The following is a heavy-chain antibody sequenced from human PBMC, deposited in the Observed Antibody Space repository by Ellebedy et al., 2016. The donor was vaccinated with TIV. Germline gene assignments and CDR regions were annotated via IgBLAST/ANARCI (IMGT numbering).Heavy chain of an antibody. V-gene: IGHV3-74*01. D-gene: IGHD3-22*01. CDR3: ISDRGYYKGCDD. CDR1: GFTFSGYW. J-gene: IGHJ4*02. Sequence: GESLKISCAASGFTFSGYWMHWVRQAPGKGLVYVARINPDGRGTSYADSVKGRFTISRDNAKSTVDLKMNSLRAEDTAVYYCISDRGYYKGCDDWGQGTLVTVSS. CDR2: INPDGRGT.